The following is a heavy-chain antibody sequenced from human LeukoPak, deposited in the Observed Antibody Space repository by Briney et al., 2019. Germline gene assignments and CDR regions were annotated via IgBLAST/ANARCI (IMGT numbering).Heavy chain of an antibody. D-gene: IGHD3-10*01. J-gene: IGHJ4*02. V-gene: IGHV4-34*01. Sequence: PSETLSLTCAVYGGSFSGYYWSWIRQPPGKGLEWIGEINHSGSTNYNPSPKSRVTISVDTSKNQFSLKLSSVTAADTAVYYCARGRITMVRGVIMGFDYWGQGTLVTVSS. CDR2: INHSGST. CDR3: ARGRITMVRGVIMGFDY. CDR1: GGSFSGYY.